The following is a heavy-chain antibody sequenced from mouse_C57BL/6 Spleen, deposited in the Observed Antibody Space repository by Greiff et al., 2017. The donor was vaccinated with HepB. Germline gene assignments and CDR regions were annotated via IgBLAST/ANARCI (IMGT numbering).Heavy chain of an antibody. J-gene: IGHJ3*01. V-gene: IGHV1-76*01. Sequence: VQLQQSGAELVRPGASVKLSCKASGYTFTDYYINWVKQRPGQGLEWIARIYPGSGNTYYNEKFKGKATLTAEKSSSTAYMQLSSLTSEDSAVYFCARDDYDPAWFAYWGQGTLVTVSA. CDR1: GYTFTDYY. CDR2: IYPGSGNT. D-gene: IGHD2-4*01. CDR3: ARDDYDPAWFAY.